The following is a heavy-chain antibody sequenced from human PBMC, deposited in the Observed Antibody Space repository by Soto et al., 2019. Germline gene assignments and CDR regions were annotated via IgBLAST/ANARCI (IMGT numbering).Heavy chain of an antibody. V-gene: IGHV1-18*01. J-gene: IGHJ4*02. CDR1: GYTGTSYG. CDR2: VSTYNCDT. D-gene: IGHD3-9*01. Sequence: ASVKVSCKASGYTGTSYGISWVLQAPGQWLAWMGWVSTYNCDTHDPQNFQVRVIMTTDTCTNTSYMELKSLRSDQPAIYFCARDQPVYDILPELEFWGQGPLVTVSS. CDR3: ARDQPVYDILPELEF.